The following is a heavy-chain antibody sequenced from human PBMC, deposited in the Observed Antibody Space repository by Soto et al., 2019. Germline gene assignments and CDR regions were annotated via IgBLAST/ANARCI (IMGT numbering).Heavy chain of an antibody. V-gene: IGHV3-7*01. CDR3: VRDRSGSYLEGFDY. CDR1: GFTFSSFW. J-gene: IGHJ4*02. D-gene: IGHD1-26*01. Sequence: EVQLLESGGGLVQPGGSLRLSCAASGFTFSSFWMTWVRQAPGKGLEWVANIKHDGSEKYYVESVKGRFTISRDNARNSLFLEMKSLRSEDTAVYSCVRDRSGSYLEGFDYWGQGTLVTVSS. CDR2: IKHDGSEK.